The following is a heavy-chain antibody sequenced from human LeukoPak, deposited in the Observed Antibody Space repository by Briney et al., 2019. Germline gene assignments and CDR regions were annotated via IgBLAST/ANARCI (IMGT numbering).Heavy chain of an antibody. V-gene: IGHV3-20*04. CDR1: GFTFSDYY. CDR3: AREPIFGAMDV. CDR2: INWNGGST. Sequence: SGGSLRLSCAASGFTFSDYYMSWVRQAPGKGLEWVSGINWNGGSTGYADSVKGRFTISRDNAKNSLYLQMNSLRAEDTALYYCAREPIFGAMDVWGKGTTVTVSS. J-gene: IGHJ6*04. D-gene: IGHD3-3*01.